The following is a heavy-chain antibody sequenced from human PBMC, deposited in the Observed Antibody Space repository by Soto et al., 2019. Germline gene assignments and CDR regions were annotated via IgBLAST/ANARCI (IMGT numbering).Heavy chain of an antibody. J-gene: IGHJ4*02. CDR1: GGSVSSGSYY. CDR2: IYYSGST. Sequence: SETLSLTCTVSGGSVSSGSYYWSWIRQPPGKGLEWIGYIYYSGSTNYNPSLKSRVTISVDTSKNQFSLKLSSVTAADTAVYYCARLGGYYQAFDNWGQGTLVTVSS. V-gene: IGHV4-61*01. D-gene: IGHD3-3*01. CDR3: ARLGGYYQAFDN.